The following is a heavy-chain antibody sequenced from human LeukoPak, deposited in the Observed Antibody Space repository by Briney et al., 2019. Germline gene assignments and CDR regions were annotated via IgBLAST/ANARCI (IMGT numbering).Heavy chain of an antibody. V-gene: IGHV4-34*01. CDR3: ARMVRGVPYSYYYGMDV. CDR1: GGSFSGYY. CDR2: INHSGST. Sequence: SETLSLTCAAYGGSFSGYYWSWIRQPPGKGLEWIGEINHSGSTNYNPSLKSRVTISVDTSKNQFSLKLSSVTAADTAVYYCARMVRGVPYSYYYGMDVWGQGTTVTVSS. D-gene: IGHD3-10*01. J-gene: IGHJ6*02.